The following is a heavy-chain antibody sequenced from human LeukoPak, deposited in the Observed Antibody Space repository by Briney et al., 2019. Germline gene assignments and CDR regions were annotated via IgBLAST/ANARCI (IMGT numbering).Heavy chain of an antibody. Sequence: SETLSLTCTVSGGSISSSSYYWGWIRQPPGKGLEWIGSIYYSGSTYYNPSLQSRVTISIDTSKNQFSLKLRFVTAADTAVYYCTRVRCSGGSCPYYYYYYYMDVWGKGTTVTVSS. D-gene: IGHD2-15*01. V-gene: IGHV4-39*07. CDR3: TRVRCSGGSCPYYYYYYYMDV. CDR1: GGSISSSSYY. CDR2: IYYSGST. J-gene: IGHJ6*03.